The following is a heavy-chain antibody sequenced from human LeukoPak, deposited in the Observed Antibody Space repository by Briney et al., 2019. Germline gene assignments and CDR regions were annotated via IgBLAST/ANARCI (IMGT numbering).Heavy chain of an antibody. V-gene: IGHV4-34*01. CDR2: INHSGST. CDR1: GGSFSCYY. CDR3: ARGAGYSYGSYY. D-gene: IGHD5-18*01. J-gene: IGHJ4*02. Sequence: PSETLSLTFAVYGGSFSCYYWSWIRPPPGKGLEWIGEINHSGSTNYNPSLKSRVTISVDTSKNQFSLKLSSVTAADTAVYYCARGAGYSYGSYYWGQGTLVTVSS.